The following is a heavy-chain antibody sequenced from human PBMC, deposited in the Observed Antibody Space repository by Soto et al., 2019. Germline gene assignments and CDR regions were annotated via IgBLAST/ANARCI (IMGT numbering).Heavy chain of an antibody. J-gene: IGHJ5*02. V-gene: IGHV3-74*01. D-gene: IGHD2-15*01. CDR1: GFTFSSYW. CDR2: LNGDGSST. CDR3: AKDNTDCSGGSCYDWFDP. Sequence: PGGSLRLSCAASGFTFSSYWMHWVRQAPGKRLEWVSRLNGDGSSTNYADYVKGRITNSRDNAKNKLYLQMNSLRAEDTAVYYCAKDNTDCSGGSCYDWFDPWGQGTLVTVSS.